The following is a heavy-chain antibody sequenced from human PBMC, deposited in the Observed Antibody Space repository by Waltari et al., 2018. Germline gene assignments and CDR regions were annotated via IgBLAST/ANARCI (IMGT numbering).Heavy chain of an antibody. D-gene: IGHD2-15*01. J-gene: IGHJ3*01. CDR3: ATLGARYSNAFDV. V-gene: IGHV4-59*08. Sequence: QVQLQESGPGLVKPSETLSLTCTLSGSFYYLSWIRQPPGKVLECLGYASYSGSTYYNPALQSRVTILVGSSRNQFSLQLSSVTAADTAVYYCATLGARYSNAFDVWGQGTMVTVSS. CDR2: ASYSGST. CDR1: GSFYY.